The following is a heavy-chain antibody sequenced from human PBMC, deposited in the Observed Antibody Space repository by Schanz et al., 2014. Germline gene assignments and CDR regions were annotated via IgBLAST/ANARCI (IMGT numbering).Heavy chain of an antibody. CDR3: ARLPVGYGSGIWDV. Sequence: EVQLVESGGGFVQPGGSLGLSCVVSGFTVSSDHMSWVRQAPGKGLEWVSSISSSSSYIYYADSVKGRFTISRDNAKNSLYLQMNSLRAEDTAVYYCARLPVGYGSGIWDVWGQGTSVIVSS. J-gene: IGHJ6*02. V-gene: IGHV3-21*01. CDR2: ISSSSSYI. D-gene: IGHD3-10*01. CDR1: GFTVSSDH.